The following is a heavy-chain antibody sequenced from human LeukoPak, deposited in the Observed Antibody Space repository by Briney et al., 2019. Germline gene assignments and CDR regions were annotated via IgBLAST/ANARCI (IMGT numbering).Heavy chain of an antibody. Sequence: KTGGSLRLSCAASGFTFSTYSMNWVRQAPGKGLEWVSSITGSSSFIYYADSVKGRFTISRDNANNSLHLQMNSLRAEDTAVYYCARNYDSSGYGYNWFDPWGQGTLVTVSS. D-gene: IGHD3-22*01. J-gene: IGHJ5*02. CDR1: GFTFSTYS. CDR2: ITGSSSFI. CDR3: ARNYDSSGYGYNWFDP. V-gene: IGHV3-21*01.